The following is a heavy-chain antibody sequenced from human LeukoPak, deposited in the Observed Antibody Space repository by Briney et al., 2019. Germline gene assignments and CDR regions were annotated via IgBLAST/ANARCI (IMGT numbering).Heavy chain of an antibody. CDR3: ARGYYGYLKNWFDP. D-gene: IGHD3-10*01. J-gene: IGHJ5*02. V-gene: IGHV3-30*04. Sequence: PGRSLRLSCAASGFTFSSYAMHRVRQAPGKGLEWVAVISYDGSNKYYADSVKGRFTISRDNSKNTLYLQMNSLRAEDTAVYYCARGYYGYLKNWFDPWGQGTLVTVSS. CDR2: ISYDGSNK. CDR1: GFTFSSYA.